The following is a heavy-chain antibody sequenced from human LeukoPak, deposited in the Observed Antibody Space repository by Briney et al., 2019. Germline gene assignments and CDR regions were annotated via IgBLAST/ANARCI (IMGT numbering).Heavy chain of an antibody. J-gene: IGHJ4*02. CDR1: GGSISSSSYY. CDR2: ISSSGSTI. CDR3: ARAARNYDFWSGYY. Sequence: KPSETLSLTCTVSGGSISSSSYYWGWIRQPPGKGLEWVSYISSSGSTIYYADSVKGRFTISRDNAKNSLSLQMNSLRAEDTAVYYCARAARNYDFWSGYYWGQGTLVTVSS. D-gene: IGHD3-3*01. V-gene: IGHV3-11*04.